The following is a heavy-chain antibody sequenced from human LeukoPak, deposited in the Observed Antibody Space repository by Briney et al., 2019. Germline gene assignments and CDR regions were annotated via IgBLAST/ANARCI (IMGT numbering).Heavy chain of an antibody. CDR2: IWYDGSNK. Sequence: GGSLRLSCAASGFTFSSYGMHWVRQAPGKGLEWVAVIWYDGSNKYYADSVKGRFTISRDNSKNTLYLQMNSLRAEDTAVYYCARDTVFGVITGPRMDVWGQGTTVTVSS. J-gene: IGHJ6*02. D-gene: IGHD3-3*01. CDR3: ARDTVFGVITGPRMDV. CDR1: GFTFSSYG. V-gene: IGHV3-33*01.